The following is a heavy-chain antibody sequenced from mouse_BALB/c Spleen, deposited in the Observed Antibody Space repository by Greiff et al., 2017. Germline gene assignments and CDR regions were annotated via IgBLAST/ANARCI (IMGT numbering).Heavy chain of an antibody. Sequence: DVQLQESGPGLVKPSQSLSLTCSVTGYSITSGYYWNWIRQFPGNKLEWMGYISYDGSNNYNPSLKNRISITRDTSKNQFFLKLNSVTTEDTATYDCARDLYYGSSYPCADWGQGTLVTVSA. D-gene: IGHD1-1*01. CDR1: GYSITSGYY. CDR2: ISYDGSN. V-gene: IGHV3-6*02. J-gene: IGHJ3*01. CDR3: ARDLYYGSSYPCAD.